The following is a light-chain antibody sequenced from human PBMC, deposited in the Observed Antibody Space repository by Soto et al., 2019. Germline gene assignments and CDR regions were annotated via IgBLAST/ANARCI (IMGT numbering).Light chain of an antibody. Sequence: DIQMTHSPSTLSASVGDRVTITCRASQSISSWLAWYQQKPGKAPKLLIYKASSLESGVPSRFSGSGSGTEFTLTISSLQPDDFATYYCQQFNNYPLNFGGGTKVDIK. CDR3: QQFNNYPLN. CDR2: KAS. V-gene: IGKV1-5*03. CDR1: QSISSW. J-gene: IGKJ4*01.